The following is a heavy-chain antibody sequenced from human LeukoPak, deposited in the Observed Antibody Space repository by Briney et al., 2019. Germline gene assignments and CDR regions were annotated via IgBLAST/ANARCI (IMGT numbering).Heavy chain of an antibody. CDR2: ISAYNGNT. D-gene: IGHD3-10*01. Sequence: ASVKVSCKASGYTFTSYGISWVRQAPGQGLEWMGWISAYNGNTNYAQKLQGRVTMTTDTSTSTDYMELRSLRADDTAVYYCARDLYGSGSYYYWGQGTLVTVSS. V-gene: IGHV1-18*01. J-gene: IGHJ4*02. CDR1: GYTFTSYG. CDR3: ARDLYGSGSYYY.